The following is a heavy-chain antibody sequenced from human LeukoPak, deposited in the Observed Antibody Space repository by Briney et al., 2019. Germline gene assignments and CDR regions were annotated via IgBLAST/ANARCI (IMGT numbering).Heavy chain of an antibody. Sequence: GGSLRLSCAASGFTFGSYAMSWFRQAPEKGLEWVAAITESGSKKFYVDSVKGRFTISRDNARNSLYLHMNSLRAEDTAMYYCARGDLDPWGQGTLVTVSS. CDR3: ARGDLDP. J-gene: IGHJ5*02. V-gene: IGHV3-7*03. CDR2: ITESGSKK. CDR1: GFTFGSYA.